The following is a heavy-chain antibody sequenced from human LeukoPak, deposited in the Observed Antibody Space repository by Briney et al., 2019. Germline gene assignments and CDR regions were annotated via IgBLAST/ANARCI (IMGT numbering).Heavy chain of an antibody. V-gene: IGHV4-59*12. Sequence: SETLSLTCTVSGGSISSYYWSWIRQPPGKGLEWIGYIYYSGSTNYNPSLKSRVTISVKTSKNQFSLKLSSVTAADTAVYYCAGSDSSSWYEYFDYWGQGTLVTVSS. CDR3: AGSDSSSWYEYFDY. D-gene: IGHD6-13*01. CDR1: GGSISSYY. J-gene: IGHJ4*02. CDR2: IYYSGST.